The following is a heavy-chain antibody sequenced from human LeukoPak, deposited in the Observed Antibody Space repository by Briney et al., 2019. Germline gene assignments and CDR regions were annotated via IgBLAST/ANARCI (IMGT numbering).Heavy chain of an antibody. CDR2: IIPIFGTA. J-gene: IGHJ6*02. V-gene: IGHV1-69*13. CDR1: GGTFSSYA. CDR3: ARDLIELRYFDWLTGYYYGMDV. D-gene: IGHD3-9*01. Sequence: GASVKVSCTASGGTFSSYAISWVRQAPGQGLEWMGGIIPIFGTANYAQKFQGRVTITADESTSTAYMELSSLRSEDTAVYYCARDLIELRYFDWLTGYYYGMDVWGQGTAVTVSS.